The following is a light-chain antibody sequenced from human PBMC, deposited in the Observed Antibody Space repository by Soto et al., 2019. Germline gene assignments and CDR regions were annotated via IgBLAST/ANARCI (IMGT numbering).Light chain of an antibody. CDR1: QGISSY. J-gene: IGKJ4*01. V-gene: IGKV1-9*01. CDR2: AAS. CDR3: QQLNSYPLLT. Sequence: DIQLTQSPSFLSASVGXRVTITCRASQGISSYLAWYQQKPGKAPKLLIYAASTLQSGVPSRFSGSGSGTEFTLTISSLQPEDFATYCCQQLNSYPLLTFGGGTKVDIK.